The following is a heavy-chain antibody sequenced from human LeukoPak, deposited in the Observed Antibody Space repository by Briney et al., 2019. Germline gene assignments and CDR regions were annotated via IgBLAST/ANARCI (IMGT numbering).Heavy chain of an antibody. CDR2: ISCSVGRT. V-gene: IGHV3-23*01. D-gene: IGHD5-12*01. CDR3: AKDDAWLRFGE. Sequence: GGTLRLSCAASEFTFSNYVMTWVRRAPGKGLEWVSVISCSVGRTYYADSVKGRFTISRDNSKNTLYLEVISLAAEDTAVYYCAKDDAWLRFGEWSQGTLVTVSS. J-gene: IGHJ4*02. CDR1: EFTFSNYV.